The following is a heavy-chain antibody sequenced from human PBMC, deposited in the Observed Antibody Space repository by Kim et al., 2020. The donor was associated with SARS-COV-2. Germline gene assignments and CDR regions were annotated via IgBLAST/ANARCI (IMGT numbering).Heavy chain of an antibody. D-gene: IGHD2-2*02. CDR3: ARDGAKYYTEFDY. J-gene: IGHJ4*02. Sequence: GGSLRLSCAASGFTFSTYAMHWVRQAPGKGLEWVAVFSSNGINAYYADSMKGRFTISRDNSKNSLYLQMNSLRPDDTAVYYCARDGAKYYTEFDYWGQGT. CDR1: GFTFSTYA. CDR2: FSSNGINA. V-gene: IGHV3-30*04.